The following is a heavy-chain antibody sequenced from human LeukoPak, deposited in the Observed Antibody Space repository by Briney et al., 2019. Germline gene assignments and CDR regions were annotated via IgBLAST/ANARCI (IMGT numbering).Heavy chain of an antibody. V-gene: IGHV1-8*03. Sequence: ASVKVSCKASGYTFTSYDINWVRQATGQGLEWMGWMNPNSGNTGYAQKFQGRVTITRNTSISTAYMELSSLRSEDTAVYYCARAITIFGVVIFGFDPWGQGTLVTVSS. J-gene: IGHJ5*02. CDR3: ARAITIFGVVIFGFDP. CDR2: MNPNSGNT. D-gene: IGHD3-3*01. CDR1: GYTFTSYD.